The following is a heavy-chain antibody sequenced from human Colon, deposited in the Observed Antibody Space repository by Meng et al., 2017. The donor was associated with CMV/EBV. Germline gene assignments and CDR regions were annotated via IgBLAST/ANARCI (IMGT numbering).Heavy chain of an antibody. D-gene: IGHD6-13*01. CDR3: ATGSVAADGKGY. CDR2: INPKAANP. CDR1: GYMFTRYN. J-gene: IGHJ1*01. V-gene: IGHV7-4-1*02. Sequence: CKASGYMFTRYNINWVRQAPGQWLEWMGYINPKAANPTYVQGFTGRFVFSLDTSVSTAYLQISSLEAEDTAVYYCATGSVAADGKGYWGQGTLVTVSS.